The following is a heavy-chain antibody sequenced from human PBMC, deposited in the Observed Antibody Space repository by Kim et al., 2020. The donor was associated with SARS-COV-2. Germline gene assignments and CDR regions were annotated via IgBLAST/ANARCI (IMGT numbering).Heavy chain of an antibody. CDR1: GGSISNYY. CDR2: MYYTGTT. J-gene: IGHJ4*02. D-gene: IGHD3-10*01. CDR3: ARGSVGELFDYFDY. Sequence: AETLSLTCTVSGGSISNYYWSWIRQSPGKGLEWIGYMYYTGTTKYNPSLRSRVTMSVDTSKNLFSLILASVTAADTAVYYCARGSVGELFDYFDYWGQGVLVTVSS. V-gene: IGHV4-59*01.